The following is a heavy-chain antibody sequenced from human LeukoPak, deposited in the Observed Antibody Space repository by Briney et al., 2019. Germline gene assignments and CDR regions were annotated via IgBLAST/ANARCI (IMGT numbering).Heavy chain of an antibody. Sequence: ETLSLTCSVSGGSISTYYWSWIRQPPGKGLEWVSAISDSGGSTYSADSVKGRFIISRDNSRNTLYLQMNSLRAEDTAVYYCARADRYGTTWYGRVDYWGQGTLVTVSS. D-gene: IGHD6-13*01. CDR2: ISDSGGST. J-gene: IGHJ4*02. CDR3: ARADRYGTTWYGRVDY. V-gene: IGHV3-23*01. CDR1: GGSISTYY.